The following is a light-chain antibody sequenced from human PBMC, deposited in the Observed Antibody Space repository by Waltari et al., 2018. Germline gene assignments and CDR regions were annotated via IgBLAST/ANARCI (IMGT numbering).Light chain of an antibody. CDR1: SSHIGRTS. Sequence: QSVLTQPPSASGTPGQRVTIACSGSSSHIGRTSLSWYQQLPGTAPKLLIYRNNQRPSGVPDRFSGSKSGTSASLAISGLRSEDEADYYCAPWDDSLSGPGVFGGGTKLTVL. J-gene: IGLJ3*02. CDR3: APWDDSLSGPGV. V-gene: IGLV1-47*01. CDR2: RNN.